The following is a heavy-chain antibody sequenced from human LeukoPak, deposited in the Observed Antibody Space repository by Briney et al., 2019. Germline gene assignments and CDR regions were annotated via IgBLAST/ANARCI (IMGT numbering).Heavy chain of an antibody. CDR3: ARGRPYSSGTRRVYFDY. V-gene: IGHV4-34*01. Sequence: SETLSLTCAVYGGSFSGYYWSWIRQPPGKGLEWIGEINHSGNTNYNPSLKSRVTISVDTSKNQFSLKLSSVTAADTAVYYCARGRPYSSGTRRVYFDYWGQGTLVTVSS. CDR2: INHSGNT. CDR1: GGSFSGYY. D-gene: IGHD6-19*01. J-gene: IGHJ4*02.